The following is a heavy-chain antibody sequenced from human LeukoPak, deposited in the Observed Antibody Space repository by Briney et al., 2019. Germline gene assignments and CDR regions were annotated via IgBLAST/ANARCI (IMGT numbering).Heavy chain of an antibody. CDR3: ARIGYSGHVWYFDY. J-gene: IGHJ4*02. V-gene: IGHV1-69*01. Sequence: SSVKVSCKASGGTFSSYAISWVRQAPGQGLEWMGGIIPIFGTANYAQKFQGRVTITADESTSTAYMELSSLRSEDTAVYYCARIGYSGHVWYFDYWGQGTLVTVSS. CDR2: IIPIFGTA. D-gene: IGHD5-12*01. CDR1: GGTFSSYA.